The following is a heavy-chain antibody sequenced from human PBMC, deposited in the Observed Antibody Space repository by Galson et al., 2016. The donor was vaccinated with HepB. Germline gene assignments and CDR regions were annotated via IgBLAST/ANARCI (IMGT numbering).Heavy chain of an antibody. Sequence: SLRLSCAVSGFTFSSYAMSWVRQAPGRGLEWVSGISDSGGSTYYAESVKGRFTISRDNSKNTLYLQMNNLRAEDTAVYYCAKVLYFDWLSAFDYWGQGTLVTISS. D-gene: IGHD3-9*01. CDR1: GFTFSSYA. V-gene: IGHV3-23*01. CDR2: ISDSGGST. J-gene: IGHJ4*02. CDR3: AKVLYFDWLSAFDY.